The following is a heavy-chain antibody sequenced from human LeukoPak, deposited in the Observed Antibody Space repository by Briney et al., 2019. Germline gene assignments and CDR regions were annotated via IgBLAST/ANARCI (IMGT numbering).Heavy chain of an antibody. CDR1: GVSITSSY. D-gene: IGHD5-24*01. Sequence: PSETLSLTCTVSGVSITSSYWSWVRLPPGQGLEWIGYIYYNGDINHNPSLKSRATISLDTSRSQFSLTLISVTAADTAVYYCVRGSGRDGYSTETRGKGTLVTVSS. CDR3: VRGSGRDGYSTET. CDR2: IYYNGDI. V-gene: IGHV4-59*08. J-gene: IGHJ4*02.